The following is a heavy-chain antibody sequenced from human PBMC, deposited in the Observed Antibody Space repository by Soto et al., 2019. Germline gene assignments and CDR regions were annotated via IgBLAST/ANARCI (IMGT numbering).Heavy chain of an antibody. CDR1: GGSISSDDYY. J-gene: IGHJ4*02. Sequence: SETLSLTCTVSGGSISSDDYYWSWIRQPPGKGLEWIRYIYYSGSTYYNPSLKSRVTKSIDTSKNQFSLKLSSVTAADTAVYYCARAQLVGYYFDYWGQGTLVTVAS. D-gene: IGHD2-2*01. CDR3: ARAQLVGYYFDY. V-gene: IGHV4-30-4*01. CDR2: IYYSGST.